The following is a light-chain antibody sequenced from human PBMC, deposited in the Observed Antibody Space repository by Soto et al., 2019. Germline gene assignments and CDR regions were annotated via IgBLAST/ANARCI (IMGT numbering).Light chain of an antibody. CDR2: EVN. V-gene: IGLV2-14*01. J-gene: IGLJ2*01. CDR1: YSDIGAYNF. CDR3: SSYTSVSIVVV. Sequence: QSALTQPASVSGSPGQSITISCTGTYSDIGAYNFVSWHQHHPGKAPKLIIYEVNNRPSGVSNRFSGSKSGNTASLSISDLQAEDEADYYCSSYTSVSIVVVFGGGTKVTVL.